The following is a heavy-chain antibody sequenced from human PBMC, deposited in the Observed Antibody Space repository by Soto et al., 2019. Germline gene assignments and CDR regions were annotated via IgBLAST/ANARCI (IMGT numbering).Heavy chain of an antibody. J-gene: IGHJ4*02. Sequence: ASVKVSCKASGYTFTSYGISWVRQAPGQGLEWMGWISAYNGNTNYAQKLQGRVTMTTDTSTSTAYMELRSLRSDDTAVYYCERDRTTVTFFGYWGQGTLVTVSS. D-gene: IGHD4-17*01. CDR1: GYTFTSYG. CDR2: ISAYNGNT. CDR3: ERDRTTVTFFGY. V-gene: IGHV1-18*01.